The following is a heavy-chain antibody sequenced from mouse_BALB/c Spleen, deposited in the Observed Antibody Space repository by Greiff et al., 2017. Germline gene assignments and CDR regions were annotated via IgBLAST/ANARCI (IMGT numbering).Heavy chain of an antibody. CDR3: ARDGGSITTVVEDYAMDY. J-gene: IGHJ4*01. Sequence: EVNVVESGGGLVQPGGSLRLSCATSGFTFSDFYMEWVRQPPGKRLEWIAASRNKANDYTTEYSASVKGRFIVSRDTSQSILYLQMNALRAEDTAIYYCARDGGSITTVVEDYAMDYWGQGTSVTVSS. CDR2: SRNKANDYTT. D-gene: IGHD1-1*01. V-gene: IGHV7-1*02. CDR1: GFTFSDFY.